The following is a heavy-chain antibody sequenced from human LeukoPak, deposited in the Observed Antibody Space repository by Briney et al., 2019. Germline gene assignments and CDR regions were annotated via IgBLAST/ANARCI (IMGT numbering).Heavy chain of an antibody. Sequence: SETLSLTCTVSGGSISSYYWSWIRQPPGKGLEWIGYIYYSGSTNYNPSLKSRVTISVDTSKNQFSLKLSSVTAADTAVYYCARVENSGWYETKYFQHWGQGTLVTVSS. D-gene: IGHD6-19*01. CDR2: IYYSGST. CDR3: ARVENSGWYETKYFQH. V-gene: IGHV4-59*01. J-gene: IGHJ1*01. CDR1: GGSISSYY.